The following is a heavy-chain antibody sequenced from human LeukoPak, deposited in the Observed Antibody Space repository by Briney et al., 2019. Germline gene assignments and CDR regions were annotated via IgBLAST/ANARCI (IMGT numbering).Heavy chain of an antibody. V-gene: IGHV3-15*01. Sequence: GGSLRLSCVDSGFTITNAWMSWVRQAPGKGLEWIGRIKSKTDGETTNYAEPVRGRFTISRDDSKSAVYLQMNSLKIEDTAVYYCTTDLGTYYHGSQRLIPIDYWGQGTLVTVSS. CDR3: TTDLGTYYHGSQRLIPIDY. J-gene: IGHJ4*02. CDR2: IKSKTDGETT. CDR1: GFTITNAW. D-gene: IGHD3-10*01.